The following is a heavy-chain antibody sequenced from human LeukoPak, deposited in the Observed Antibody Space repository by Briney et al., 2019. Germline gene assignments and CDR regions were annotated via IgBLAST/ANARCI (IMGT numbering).Heavy chain of an antibody. D-gene: IGHD3-22*01. CDR1: GYTFTGYY. CDR2: INPNSGGT. V-gene: IGHV1-2*06. Sequence: GASVKVSCKTSGYTFTGYYIHWVRQAPGQGLEWMGRINPNSGGTNYAQKFQGRVTMTRDTSISTAYMELSRLRSDDTAVYYCARGFYYYDSSGYYYENWFDPWGQGTLVTVSS. J-gene: IGHJ5*02. CDR3: ARGFYYYDSSGYYYENWFDP.